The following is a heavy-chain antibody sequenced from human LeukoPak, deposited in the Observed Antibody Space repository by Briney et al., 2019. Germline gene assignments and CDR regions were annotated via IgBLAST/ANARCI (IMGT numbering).Heavy chain of an antibody. D-gene: IGHD3-22*01. V-gene: IGHV4-59*08. J-gene: IGHJ1*01. Sequence: SETLSLTCTVSGGSIRSYYWSWIRLPPGKGLEWIAYIYYSGSTNYNPSLKSRVTMSVDTSKNQFSLKLSSVTAADTAVYYCARMGYYYDSSGYWEYFQHWGQGTLVTVSS. CDR2: IYYSGST. CDR1: GGSIRSYY. CDR3: ARMGYYYDSSGYWEYFQH.